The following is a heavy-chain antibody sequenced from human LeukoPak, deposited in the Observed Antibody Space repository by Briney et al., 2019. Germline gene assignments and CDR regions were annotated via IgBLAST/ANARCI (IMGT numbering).Heavy chain of an antibody. CDR1: GFTFTSYG. V-gene: IGHV1-18*01. J-gene: IGHJ4*02. D-gene: IGHD2-8*01. CDR3: ARGRRGNLYPDY. Sequence: GGSLRLSCAASGFTFTSYGISWVRQAPGQGLEWMGWISAYNGNTNYAQKLQGRVTMTTDTSTSTAYMKLRSLRCDDTAVYYCARGRRGNLYPDYWGQGTLVTVSS. CDR2: ISAYNGNT.